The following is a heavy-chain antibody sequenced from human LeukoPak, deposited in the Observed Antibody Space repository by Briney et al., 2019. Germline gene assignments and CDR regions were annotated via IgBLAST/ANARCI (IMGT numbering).Heavy chain of an antibody. J-gene: IGHJ4*02. CDR3: AREGDGYNFLFDY. CDR2: IIPILGIA. Sequence: SVKVSCTASAGTFSSYAISWVRQAPGQGLEWMGRIIPILGIANYAQKFQGRVTITADKSTSTAYMELSSLRSEDTAVYYCAREGDGYNFLFDYWGQGTLVTVSS. V-gene: IGHV1-69*04. CDR1: AGTFSSYA. D-gene: IGHD5-24*01.